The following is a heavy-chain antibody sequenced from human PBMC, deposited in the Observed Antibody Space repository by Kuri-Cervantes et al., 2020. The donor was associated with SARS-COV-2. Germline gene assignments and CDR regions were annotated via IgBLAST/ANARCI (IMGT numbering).Heavy chain of an antibody. Sequence: GGSLRLSCAASGFTFSSYSMNWVRQAPGKGLEWVSSISSSSSYIYYADSVKGRFTISRGNAKNSLYLQMNSLRAEDTAVYYCARSGCGGDCYWSFDYWGQGTLVTVSS. CDR1: GFTFSSYS. V-gene: IGHV3-21*01. CDR2: ISSSSSYI. CDR3: ARSGCGGDCYWSFDY. J-gene: IGHJ4*02. D-gene: IGHD2-21*01.